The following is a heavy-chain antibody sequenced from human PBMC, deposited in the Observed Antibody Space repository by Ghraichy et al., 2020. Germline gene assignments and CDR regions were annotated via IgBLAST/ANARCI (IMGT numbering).Heavy chain of an antibody. CDR1: GFTFSSYG. D-gene: IGHD1-26*01. CDR2: ISYDGSNK. V-gene: IGHV3-30*03. J-gene: IGHJ4*02. Sequence: GGSLRLSCAASGFTFSSYGMHWVRQAPGKGLEWVAVISYDGSNKYYADSVKGRFTISRDNSKNTLYLQMNSLRAEDTAVYYCAISEGVGATEKFDYWGQGTLVTVSS. CDR3: AISEGVGATEKFDY.